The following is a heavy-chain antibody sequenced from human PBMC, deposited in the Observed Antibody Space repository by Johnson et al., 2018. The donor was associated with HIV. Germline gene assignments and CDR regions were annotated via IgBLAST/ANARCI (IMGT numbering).Heavy chain of an antibody. CDR1: GFTFSNAC. V-gene: IGHV3-30*02. J-gene: IGHJ3*02. CDR3: SKDQFHKGGGSLVDGFDI. Sequence: QVQLVESGGGLVKPGGSLRLSCEASGFTFSNACMSWVRQAPGKGLEWVAFIRYDGSYKYYVDSVKGRFTISRDNSKNTLYMQMNSLRAEDTAVYYCSKDQFHKGGGSLVDGFDIWGQGTMVTVSS. D-gene: IGHD2-15*01. CDR2: IRYDGSYK.